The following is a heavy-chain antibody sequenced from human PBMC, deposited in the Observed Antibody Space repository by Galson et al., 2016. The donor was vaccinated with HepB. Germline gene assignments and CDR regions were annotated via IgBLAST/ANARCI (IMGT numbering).Heavy chain of an antibody. CDR2: ISWNSRHI. CDR3: ARDPNAVGPSYFDS. Sequence: SLRLSCAASGFIFDDYALHWVRQAPGKGLEWVSVISWNSRHIGYADSVQGRFTISRDNTKNILYLQMSSLRAGDTALYFCARDPNAVGPSYFDSWGQGTLVTVSS. CDR1: GFIFDDYA. J-gene: IGHJ4*02. V-gene: IGHV3-9*01. D-gene: IGHD3-16*01.